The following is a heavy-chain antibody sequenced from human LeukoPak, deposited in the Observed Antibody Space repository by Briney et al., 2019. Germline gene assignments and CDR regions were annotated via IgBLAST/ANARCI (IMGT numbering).Heavy chain of an antibody. V-gene: IGHV3-66*01. D-gene: IGHD3-16*01. CDR2: ISSGGAT. Sequence: PGGSLRLSCAASGFTVSSNYMSWVRQAPGKGLEWVSTISSGGATYYVDSVKGRFTISRDNSKNTLYLQMNSLRAEDTAVYYCARVGLGAYYYYYMDVWGKGTTVTVSS. CDR1: GFTVSSNY. J-gene: IGHJ6*03. CDR3: ARVGLGAYYYYYMDV.